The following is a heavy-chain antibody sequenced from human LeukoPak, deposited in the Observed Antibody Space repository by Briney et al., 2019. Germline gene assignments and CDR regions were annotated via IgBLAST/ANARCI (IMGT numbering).Heavy chain of an antibody. CDR3: ARFHYDFWSGYLTYQLDP. J-gene: IGHJ5*02. Sequence: ASVNVSCKASGYTFTSYGISWVRQAPGQGLEWMGWISAYNGNTNYAQKLQGRVTMTTDTSTSTAYMELRSLRSDDTAVYYCARFHYDFWSGYLTYQLDPWGQGTLVTVSS. CDR2: ISAYNGNT. D-gene: IGHD3-3*01. V-gene: IGHV1-18*01. CDR1: GYTFTSYG.